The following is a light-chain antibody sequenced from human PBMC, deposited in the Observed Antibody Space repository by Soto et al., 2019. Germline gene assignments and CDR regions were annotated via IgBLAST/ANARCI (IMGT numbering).Light chain of an antibody. J-gene: IGKJ2*01. Sequence: DIVMTKSPDSLAVSLGERATINCKPSQSVLYSSNNKNYLAWYQQKPGQPPIQLIYWASTRESGVPDRFSGSGSGTDFTLTISSLQAEDVAVYYCQQYYSTPVTFGQGTKLEIK. CDR2: WAS. CDR1: QSVLYSSNNKNY. CDR3: QQYYSTPVT. V-gene: IGKV4-1*01.